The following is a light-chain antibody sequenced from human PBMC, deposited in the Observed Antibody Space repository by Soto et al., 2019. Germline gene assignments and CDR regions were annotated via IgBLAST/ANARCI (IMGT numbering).Light chain of an antibody. Sequence: DIQVTQSPSSLSASVGDRVRITCRASQNIKNYVNWYQRKPGTAPRLLIYAASNLHSGVPSRFSASGSGTEFALNISGLQPDDFGTYYCQQGFSLPWTFGQGTKVDIK. CDR1: QNIKNY. CDR3: QQGFSLPWT. CDR2: AAS. V-gene: IGKV1-39*01. J-gene: IGKJ1*01.